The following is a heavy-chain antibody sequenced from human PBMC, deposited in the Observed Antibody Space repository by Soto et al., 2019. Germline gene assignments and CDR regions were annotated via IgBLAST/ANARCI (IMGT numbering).Heavy chain of an antibody. D-gene: IGHD3-3*01. CDR1: GGSVSSGSYY. CDR3: AAQTSTIFGVVTPGWFDP. J-gene: IGHJ5*02. V-gene: IGHV4-61*01. CDR2: IYYSGST. Sequence: SETLSLTCTVSGGSVSSGSYYWSWIRQPPGKGLEWIGYIYYSGSTNYNPSLKSRVTISVDTSKNQFSLKLSSVTAADTAVYYCAAQTSTIFGVVTPGWFDPWGQGTLVTVSS.